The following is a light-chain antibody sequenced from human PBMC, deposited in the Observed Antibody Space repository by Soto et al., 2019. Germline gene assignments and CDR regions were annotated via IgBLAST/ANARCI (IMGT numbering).Light chain of an antibody. CDR3: SSYAGSSNV. CDR1: SSDVGGYNY. CDR2: EVN. J-gene: IGLJ1*01. Sequence: PPSASGSPEHSVAISCTGTSSDVGGYNYVSWYQQHPGKAPKLMIYEVNKRPSGVPDRFSGSKSGNTASLTVSGLQAEDEADYYCSSYAGSSNVFGTGTKVTVL. V-gene: IGLV2-8*01.